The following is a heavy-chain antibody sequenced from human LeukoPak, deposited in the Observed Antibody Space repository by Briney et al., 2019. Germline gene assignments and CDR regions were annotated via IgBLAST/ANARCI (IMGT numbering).Heavy chain of an antibody. CDR1: GGFISNYY. CDR2: IHSSGNT. D-gene: IGHD4-23*01. J-gene: IGHJ4*02. CDR3: ARGPSHGGTYFES. Sequence: SETLSLTCTVSGGFISNYYWSWIRRPAGKELEWIGRIHSSGNTLHNPSLKSRVSMSVDTSKNQFSLRLTSATAADTAVYYCARGPSHGGTYFESWGQGTLVTVSS. V-gene: IGHV4-4*07.